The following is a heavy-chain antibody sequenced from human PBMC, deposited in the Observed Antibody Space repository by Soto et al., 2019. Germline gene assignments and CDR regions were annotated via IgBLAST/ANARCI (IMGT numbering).Heavy chain of an antibody. Sequence: GGSLRLSCAASGFSFSTYAMSWVRQAPGKGLEWLSSISGSGGNRYYPDSVKGRFTISRDNSKNTVFLQMNRLRAEDTAVYYCATPGAEEPLDYWGQGTLVTVSS. CDR3: ATPGAEEPLDY. D-gene: IGHD1-26*01. J-gene: IGHJ4*02. CDR1: GFSFSTYA. V-gene: IGHV3-23*01. CDR2: ISGSGGNR.